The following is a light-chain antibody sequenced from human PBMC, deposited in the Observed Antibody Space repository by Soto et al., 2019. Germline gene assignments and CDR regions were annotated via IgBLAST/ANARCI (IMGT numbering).Light chain of an antibody. V-gene: IGLV2-8*01. CDR1: SSDVGGYNY. J-gene: IGLJ1*01. CDR3: SSYAGSNILYV. Sequence: QSVLDQPPSASGSPGQSVTISCTGTSSDVGGYNYVSWYQQHPGKAPQLVIYGVNKRASGVPDRFSGSKSGNTASLTVSGLQAEGEADYYCSSYAGSNILYVFGTGTKVTVL. CDR2: GVN.